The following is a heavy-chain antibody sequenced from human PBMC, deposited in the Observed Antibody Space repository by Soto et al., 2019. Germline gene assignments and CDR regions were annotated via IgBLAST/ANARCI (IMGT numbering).Heavy chain of an antibody. Sequence: SGPTLVNPTQTLTMTGTFSGFSISTSGICVSRKSQPPGNALEWLARIDWDNDKYYSSSLKTRLTISKDNSKNHLVLTMTNMDPVDTASFYCARIIWDNCPQNRYDAFDILGQGTLVTVSS. J-gene: IGHJ3*02. V-gene: IGHV2-70*11. CDR3: ARIIWDNCPQNRYDAFDI. CDR2: IDWDNDK. CDR1: GFSISTSGIC. D-gene: IGHD1-20*01.